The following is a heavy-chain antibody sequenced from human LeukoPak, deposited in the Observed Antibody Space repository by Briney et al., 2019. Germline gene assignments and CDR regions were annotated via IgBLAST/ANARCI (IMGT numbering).Heavy chain of an antibody. J-gene: IGHJ4*02. D-gene: IGHD4-17*01. CDR1: GGSLTGYY. CDR3: ARGFYGDGLCEY. CDR2: IYYSGST. V-gene: IGHV4-59*01. Sequence: SETLSLTCTVSGGSLTGYYWSWIRQPPGKGLEWIGYIYYSGSTNYNPSLKSRVTISVDTSKNQFSLKLYSVTAADTAVYSCARGFYGDGLCEYWGQGTLVTVSS.